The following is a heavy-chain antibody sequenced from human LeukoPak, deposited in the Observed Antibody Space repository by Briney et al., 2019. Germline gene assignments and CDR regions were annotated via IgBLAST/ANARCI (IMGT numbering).Heavy chain of an antibody. CDR1: IRLMSSSTYY. D-gene: IGHD1-26*01. CDR3: ARLASGRFFDY. CDR2: IHYSGST. V-gene: IGHV4-39*01. Sequence: PAETLTLTCTVSIRLMSSSTYYWGWIRQPPGKGLEWIGSIHYSGSTYYNPSLESRFTISVDTSKNQFSLKLSSVTAADTAVHYCARLASGRFFDYWGQGTLVTVSS. J-gene: IGHJ4*02.